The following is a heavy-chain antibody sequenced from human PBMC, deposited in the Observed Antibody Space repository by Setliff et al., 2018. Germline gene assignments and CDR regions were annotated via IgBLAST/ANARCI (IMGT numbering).Heavy chain of an antibody. CDR2: IYSGDRNT. V-gene: IGHV3-23*03. CDR1: GFVFGTYA. D-gene: IGHD1-7*01. Sequence: GESLKISCAASGFVFGTYAMSWVRQAPGKGLEWVSTIYSGDRNTFYTDSVKGRFTIFRDGSKNTLFLHMTSLRAEDTAVYYCAKPQVELRWGFESWGQGTPVTVSS. J-gene: IGHJ4*02. CDR3: AKPQVELRWGFES.